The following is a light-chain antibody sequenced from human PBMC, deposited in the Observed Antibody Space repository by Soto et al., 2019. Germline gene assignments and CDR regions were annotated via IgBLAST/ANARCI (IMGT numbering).Light chain of an antibody. Sequence: DIQMTQSPSSLSASVGDRVTITCRASQGISNYLAWYQQKPGKVPKLLIYAASTLQSGVPSRFXGSGSGTDFTLTISSLQPEDVATYYCQKYNSAPQWTFGQGTKVEIK. CDR1: QGISNY. CDR3: QKYNSAPQWT. J-gene: IGKJ1*01. V-gene: IGKV1-27*01. CDR2: AAS.